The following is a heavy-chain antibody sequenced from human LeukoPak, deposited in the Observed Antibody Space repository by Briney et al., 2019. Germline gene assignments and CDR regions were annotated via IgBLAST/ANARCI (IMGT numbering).Heavy chain of an antibody. CDR2: ISASGTSI. J-gene: IGHJ4*01. D-gene: IGHD1-14*01. V-gene: IGHV3-48*03. Sequence: GGSLRLSCAASGLPFSNFEMNWVRQAPGKGLEWISYISASGTSIHYPDSMKGRFTISRDNAKNSLFLQVDSLRVEDTAVYYCAAGGWHYFDYWGHGTLVTVFS. CDR1: GLPFSNFE. CDR3: AAGGWHYFDY.